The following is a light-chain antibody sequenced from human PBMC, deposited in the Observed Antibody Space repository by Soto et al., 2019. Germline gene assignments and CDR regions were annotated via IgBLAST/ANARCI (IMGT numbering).Light chain of an antibody. CDR3: QQYENLPT. CDR1: QNINNY. CDR2: DAS. J-gene: IGKJ5*01. V-gene: IGKV1-33*01. Sequence: DIQMTKTPSSVSAAVGDRVTITCRASQNINNYLNWYQQKPGRAPKLLIYDASNLEAGVPSRFRGSGSGTDFTFTISRLQPEDIATYYCQQYENLPTFGQRARLEIK.